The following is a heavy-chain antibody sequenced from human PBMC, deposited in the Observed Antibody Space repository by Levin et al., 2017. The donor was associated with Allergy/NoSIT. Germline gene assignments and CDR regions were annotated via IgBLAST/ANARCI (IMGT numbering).Heavy chain of an antibody. CDR2: IYYSGST. J-gene: IGHJ3*02. CDR1: GGSISSSSYY. D-gene: IGHD3-10*01. CDR3: ARRNMVRGVTTIPDAFDI. Sequence: SETLSLTCTVSGGSISSSSYYWGWIRQPPGKGLEWIGSIYYSGSTYYNPSLKSRVTISVDTSKNQFSLKLSSVTAADTAVYYCARRNMVRGVTTIPDAFDIWGQGTMVTVSS. V-gene: IGHV4-39*01.